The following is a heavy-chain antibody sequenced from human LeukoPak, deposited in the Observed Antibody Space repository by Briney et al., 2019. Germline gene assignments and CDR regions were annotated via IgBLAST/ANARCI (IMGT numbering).Heavy chain of an antibody. V-gene: IGHV3-74*01. J-gene: IGHJ3*02. CDR2: INTDGSST. CDR3: ARGGSYYKLDAFDI. D-gene: IGHD1-26*01. CDR1: GFTFSSYW. Sequence: GGSLRLSCAASGFTFSSYWMHWVRQAPGKGLVWVSRINTDGSSTSYADSVKGRFTISRDNAKNTLYLQMNSLRAEDTAVYYCARGGSYYKLDAFDIWGQGTMVTVSS.